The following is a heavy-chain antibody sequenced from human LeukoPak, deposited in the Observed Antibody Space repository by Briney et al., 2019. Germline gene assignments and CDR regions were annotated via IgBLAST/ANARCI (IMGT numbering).Heavy chain of an antibody. CDR3: ARGLIVPSTIFDY. CDR2: ISHSGGT. V-gene: IGHV4-30-2*01. J-gene: IGHJ4*02. D-gene: IGHD2-2*01. CDR1: GGSISSTTYS. Sequence: PSETLSLTCTVSGGSISSTTYSWTWIRQPPGKGLAWIGFISHSGGTYYNPSLKSRVTMSVDRSENQFSLKLSSVTAADTAVYYCARGLIVPSTIFDYWGQGALVTVSS.